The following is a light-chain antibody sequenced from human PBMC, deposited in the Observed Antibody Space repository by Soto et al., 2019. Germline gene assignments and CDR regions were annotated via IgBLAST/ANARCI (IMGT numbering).Light chain of an antibody. Sequence: QSALTQPASLSGSPGQSITISCTGTSSDIGAYDYVSWFQQHPGKAPKLMISEVNNRPSGVSNRFSGSKSGNTAYLTISGLQVEDEAEYFCFAFTSTRTHVLRPGTKVTVL. CDR2: EVN. V-gene: IGLV2-14*01. J-gene: IGLJ1*01. CDR3: FAFTSTRTHV. CDR1: SSDIGAYDY.